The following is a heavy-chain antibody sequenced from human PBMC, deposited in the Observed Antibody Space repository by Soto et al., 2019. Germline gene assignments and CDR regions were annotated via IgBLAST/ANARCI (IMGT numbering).Heavy chain of an antibody. CDR2: ISWNSGSI. CDR3: AKASRGYSGYVDY. D-gene: IGHD5-12*01. CDR1: GFTFDDYA. V-gene: IGHV3-9*01. J-gene: IGHJ4*02. Sequence: EVQLVESGGGLVQPGRSLRLSCAASGFTFDDYAMHWVRQAPGKGLEWVSGISWNSGSIGYADSVKGRFTISRDNAKKSLYLQMNSLRAEDTALYYCAKASRGYSGYVDYWGQGTLVTVSS.